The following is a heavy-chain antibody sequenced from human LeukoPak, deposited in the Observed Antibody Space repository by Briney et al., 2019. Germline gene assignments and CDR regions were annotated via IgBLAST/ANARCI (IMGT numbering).Heavy chain of an antibody. J-gene: IGHJ4*02. CDR1: GGSIGSSNW. V-gene: IGHV4-4*02. Sequence: SETLSLTCAVSGGSIGSSNWWSWVRQPPGKGLEWIGEIYHSGSTNYNPSLKSRVTISVDKSKNQFSLKLSSVTAADTAVYYCARDKMRYYDSSGYPLLALDYWGQGTLVTVSS. CDR2: IYHSGST. CDR3: ARDKMRYYDSSGYPLLALDY. D-gene: IGHD3-22*01.